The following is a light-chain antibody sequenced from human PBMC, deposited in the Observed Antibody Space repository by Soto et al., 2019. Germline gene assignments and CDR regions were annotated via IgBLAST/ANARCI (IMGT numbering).Light chain of an antibody. V-gene: IGLV2-14*01. CDR2: EVS. CDR3: SSYTSSSTLV. J-gene: IGLJ2*01. CDR1: SSDVGDFDC. Sequence: QSALTQPASVSGSPGQSITISCTGTSSDVGDFDCVSWYQQHPGKAPKLMIYEVSDRPSGVSNRLSGSKSGDTASLTISGLQAEDEADYYCSSYTSSSTLVFGGGTKVTVL.